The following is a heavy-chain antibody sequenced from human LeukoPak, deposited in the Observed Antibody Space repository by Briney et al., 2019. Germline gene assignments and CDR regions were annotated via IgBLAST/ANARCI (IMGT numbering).Heavy chain of an antibody. Sequence: PSETLSLTCTVSGDSFSSHYWTWVRQPPGKGLEWIGYISYIGSTNYNPSLKSRVTISVDTSKNQFSLKLSSVTAADTAVYYCARARGYYYDSSPHFDYWGQGTLVTVSS. D-gene: IGHD3-22*01. CDR1: GDSFSSHY. CDR2: ISYIGST. J-gene: IGHJ4*02. V-gene: IGHV4-59*08. CDR3: ARARGYYYDSSPHFDY.